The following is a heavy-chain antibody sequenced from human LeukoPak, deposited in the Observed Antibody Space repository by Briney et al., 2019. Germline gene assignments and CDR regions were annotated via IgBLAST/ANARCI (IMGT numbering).Heavy chain of an antibody. CDR3: ARAMVIGYPGGFDY. Sequence: GGSLRLSCAASGFTFSSYWMHWVRQAPGKGLVRVSRINSDGSSTSYADSVKGRFTISRDNAKNTLYLQMNSLRAEDTAVYYCARAMVIGYPGGFDYWGQGTLVTVSS. V-gene: IGHV3-74*01. J-gene: IGHJ4*02. CDR1: GFTFSSYW. D-gene: IGHD2-21*01. CDR2: INSDGSST.